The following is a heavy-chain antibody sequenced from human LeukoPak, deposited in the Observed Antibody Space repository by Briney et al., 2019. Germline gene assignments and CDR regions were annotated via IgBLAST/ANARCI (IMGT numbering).Heavy chain of an antibody. CDR3: ARDLGAGTTFDY. CDR1: GGTFSSYA. J-gene: IGHJ4*02. CDR2: IIPIFGTA. Sequence: ASVKVSCKASGGTFSSYAISWVRQAPGQGLEWMGGIIPIFGTANYAQKFQGRVTMTRDMSTSTVYMELSSLRSEDTAVYYCARDLGAGTTFDYWGQGTLVTVSS. D-gene: IGHD1-1*01. V-gene: IGHV1-69*05.